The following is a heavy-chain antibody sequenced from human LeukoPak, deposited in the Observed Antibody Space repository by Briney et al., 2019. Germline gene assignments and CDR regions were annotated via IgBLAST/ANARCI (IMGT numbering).Heavy chain of an antibody. CDR1: GVSISIYY. D-gene: IGHD3-3*01. J-gene: IGHJ4*02. CDR3: ARDGGFGVVIAYYFDY. Sequence: SETLSLTCTVSGVSISIYYWSWIRQPAGKGLEWIGRIYTSGSTNYNPSLKSRVIMSVDTSKNQFSLKLSAVTAADTAVYYCARDGGFGVVIAYYFDYWGQGALVTVSS. V-gene: IGHV4-4*07. CDR2: IYTSGST.